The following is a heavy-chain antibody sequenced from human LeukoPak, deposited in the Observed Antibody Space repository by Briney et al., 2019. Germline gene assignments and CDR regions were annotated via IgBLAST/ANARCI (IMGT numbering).Heavy chain of an antibody. D-gene: IGHD2-2*01. CDR1: GGSFSGYY. J-gene: IGHJ6*03. V-gene: IGHV4-34*01. Sequence: SETLSLTCAVYGGSFSGYYWSWIRQPPGKGLGWIGEINHSGSTNYNPSLKSRVTISVDTSKNQFSLKLSSVTAADTAVYYCARSIPAASYYYYYMDVWGKGTTVTVSS. CDR2: INHSGST. CDR3: ARSIPAASYYYYYMDV.